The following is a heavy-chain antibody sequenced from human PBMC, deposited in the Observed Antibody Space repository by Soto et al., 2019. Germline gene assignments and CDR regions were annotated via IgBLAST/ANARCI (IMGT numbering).Heavy chain of an antibody. J-gene: IGHJ4*02. Sequence: GGSLRLSFAASGFTFSSYGMHWVRQAPGKGLEGLAVRWYDGSNKYYADSVKGRFTISRDNSKNTLYLQMNSLRAEDTAVYYCAREDCSSTSCRFDYWGQGTLVTVSS. CDR1: GFTFSSYG. V-gene: IGHV3-33*01. CDR2: RWYDGSNK. CDR3: AREDCSSTSCRFDY. D-gene: IGHD2-2*01.